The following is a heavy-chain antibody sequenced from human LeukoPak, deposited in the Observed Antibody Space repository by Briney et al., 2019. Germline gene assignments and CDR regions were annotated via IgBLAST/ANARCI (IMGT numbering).Heavy chain of an antibody. CDR2: IIPIFGTA. Sequence: SVKVSCKASGGTFSSYAISWVRQAPGQGLEWMGGIIPIFGTANYAQKFQGRVTITTDESTSTASMELSSLRSEDTAVYYCARAEQWLVNYRAFDIWGQGTMVTVSS. J-gene: IGHJ3*02. D-gene: IGHD6-19*01. CDR1: GGTFSSYA. CDR3: ARAEQWLVNYRAFDI. V-gene: IGHV1-69*05.